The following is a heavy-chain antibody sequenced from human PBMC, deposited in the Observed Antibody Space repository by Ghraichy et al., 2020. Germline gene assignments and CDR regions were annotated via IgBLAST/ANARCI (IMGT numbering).Heavy chain of an antibody. Sequence: GGSLRLSCAASGFTLSNYWMHWVRQAPGKGLVWVSRIKSDGSSTTYADSVKGRFTISRDNAKNTLYLQMNSLRAEDTAVYYCARDKGGAYVRADAFDIWGQGKIVPISS. CDR3: ARDKGGAYVRADAFDI. CDR2: IKSDGSST. V-gene: IGHV3-74*01. CDR1: GFTLSNYW. D-gene: IGHD3-10*02. J-gene: IGHJ3*02.